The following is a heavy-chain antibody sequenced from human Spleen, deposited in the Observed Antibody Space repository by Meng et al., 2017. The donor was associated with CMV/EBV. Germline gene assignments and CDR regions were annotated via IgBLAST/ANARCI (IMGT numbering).Heavy chain of an antibody. V-gene: IGHV1-18*01. CDR2: ISGYNGDT. Sequence: ASVKVSCKTSGYIFSNYGISWVRQAPGQGLEWMGWISGYNGDTNYVQKLRGRVTMTRDTSTTTVYMELRSLRSDDTAVYYCVRGTAASSWYGGDWGQGTLVPSPQ. D-gene: IGHD6-13*01. CDR3: VRGTAASSWYGGD. CDR1: GYIFSNYG. J-gene: IGHJ4*02.